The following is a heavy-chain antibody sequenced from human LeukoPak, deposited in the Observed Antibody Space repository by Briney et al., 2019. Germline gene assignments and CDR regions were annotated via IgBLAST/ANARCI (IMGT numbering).Heavy chain of an antibody. J-gene: IGHJ4*02. V-gene: IGHV3-9*01. CDR3: AEDRYSSNWYYFDY. Sequence: PGRSLRLSCAASGFTFDDYAMHWVRQAPGKGLEWVSGISWNSGSIGYADSVKGRFTISRDNAKNSLYLQMNSLRAEDTALYYCAEDRYSSNWYYFDYWGQGTLVTVSS. D-gene: IGHD6-13*01. CDR1: GFTFDDYA. CDR2: ISWNSGSI.